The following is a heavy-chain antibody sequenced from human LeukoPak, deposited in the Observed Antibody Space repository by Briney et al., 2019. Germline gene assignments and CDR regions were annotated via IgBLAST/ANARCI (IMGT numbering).Heavy chain of an antibody. Sequence: SETLSLTCAVSGGSISSGDYYWSWIRQPPGKGLEWIGYIYYSGSTYYNPSLKSRVTISVDTSKNQFSLKLSSVTAADTAVYYCARAAVGVVDYWGQGTLVTVSS. CDR2: IYYSGST. V-gene: IGHV4-30-4*01. CDR1: GGSISSGDYY. J-gene: IGHJ4*02. D-gene: IGHD6-19*01. CDR3: ARAAVGVVDY.